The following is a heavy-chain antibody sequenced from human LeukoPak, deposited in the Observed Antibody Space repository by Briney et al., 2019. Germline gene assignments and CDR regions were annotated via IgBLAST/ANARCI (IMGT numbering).Heavy chain of an antibody. Sequence: GASVKVSCKASGYTFTGYYMHWVRQAPGQGLEWMGWINPNSGGTNYAQKFQGRVTMTRDTSISTAYMELSRLRSDDTAVYYCARVPVAPYYDFWSGYSNYYYMDVWGKGPTVTVSS. CDR1: GYTFTGYY. CDR3: ARVPVAPYYDFWSGYSNYYYMDV. D-gene: IGHD3-3*01. CDR2: INPNSGGT. V-gene: IGHV1-2*02. J-gene: IGHJ6*03.